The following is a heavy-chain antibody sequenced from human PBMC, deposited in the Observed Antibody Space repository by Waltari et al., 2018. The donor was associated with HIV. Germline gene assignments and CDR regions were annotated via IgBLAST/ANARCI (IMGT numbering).Heavy chain of an antibody. D-gene: IGHD6-25*01. CDR3: ARPSKQRTPVSAFDI. CDR2: IDDSGST. J-gene: IGHJ3*02. V-gene: IGHV4-39*01. CDR1: GGSISSSNYY. Sequence: QLQLQESGPGLMKPSETLSLTCTASGGSISSSNYYWGWIRQPPGKGLEWIGSIDDSGSTYYNPSLRSRVTISVDTYKNQFSLKVSSVTAADTAVYYCARPSKQRTPVSAFDIWGQGTMVTVSS.